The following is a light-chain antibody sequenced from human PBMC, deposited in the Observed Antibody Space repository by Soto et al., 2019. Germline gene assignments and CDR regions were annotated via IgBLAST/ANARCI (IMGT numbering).Light chain of an antibody. CDR3: QQSYSTPWT. Sequence: IQMTQSPSSLSASVGDRVTISCRASQSISSYLDWYPQKPGRAPKLLIYAASTLHSGVPSRLSGSGSGTDFTLTISSLQPEDFATYYCQQSYSTPWTFGQGTKVDIK. CDR2: AAS. CDR1: QSISSY. J-gene: IGKJ1*01. V-gene: IGKV1-39*01.